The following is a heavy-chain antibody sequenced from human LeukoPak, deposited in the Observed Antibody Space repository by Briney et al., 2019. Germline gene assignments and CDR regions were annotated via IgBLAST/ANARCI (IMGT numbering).Heavy chain of an antibody. CDR3: SRSLYSSGWHSEFDY. V-gene: IGHV1-69*05. CDR1: GCTFTSYA. Sequence: EASVKVSCKASGCTFTSYAISWVRQAPGQGLEWMGGINPIFGTANYAQKVQGRLTMTRDTSTSTAYMDLSSPTSDATARSYCSRSLYSSGWHSEFDYWGQGTLVTVSS. CDR2: INPIFGTA. D-gene: IGHD6-19*01. J-gene: IGHJ4*02.